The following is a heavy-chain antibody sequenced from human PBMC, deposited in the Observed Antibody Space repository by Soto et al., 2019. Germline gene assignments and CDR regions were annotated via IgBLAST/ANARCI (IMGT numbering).Heavy chain of an antibody. V-gene: IGHV3-30-3*01. Sequence: GGSLRLSCAASGFTFGSYAMHWVRQAPGKGLEWVAVTSYDGSNKYYADSVKGRFTISRDNSKNTLYLQMNSLRAEDTAVYYCAREDCSSTSCYPFCYYYYGMDVWGQGTTVTVSS. D-gene: IGHD2-2*01. J-gene: IGHJ6*02. CDR2: TSYDGSNK. CDR1: GFTFGSYA. CDR3: AREDCSSTSCYPFCYYYYGMDV.